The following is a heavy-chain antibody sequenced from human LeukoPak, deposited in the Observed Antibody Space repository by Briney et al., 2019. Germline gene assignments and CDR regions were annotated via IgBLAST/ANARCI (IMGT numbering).Heavy chain of an antibody. Sequence: PGGSLRLSCAASGFTFSSYWMHWVRQTPGKGLEWVSVISGSGGATYYADSVKGRFTISRDNSKNTLYLQMNSLRAEDTAVYYCARAAMVRGVDYFDSWGQGTLVTVSS. CDR3: ARAAMVRGVDYFDS. CDR1: GFTFSSYW. V-gene: IGHV3-23*01. J-gene: IGHJ4*02. D-gene: IGHD3-10*01. CDR2: ISGSGGAT.